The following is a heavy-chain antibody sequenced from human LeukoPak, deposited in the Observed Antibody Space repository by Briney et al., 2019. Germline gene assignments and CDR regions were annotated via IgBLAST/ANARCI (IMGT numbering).Heavy chain of an antibody. CDR2: IYYSGST. D-gene: IGHD3-22*01. CDR3: VSYYTLDKWFDP. J-gene: IGHJ5*02. Sequence: PSETLSLTCTVSGGSVSSGSYYWSWIRQPPGKGLEWIGYIYYSGSTKFNPSLKSRVTISIDTSKNQFSLKLSSVTAADTAVYYCVSYYTLDKWFDPWGQGTLVTVSS. V-gene: IGHV4-61*01. CDR1: GGSVSSGSYY.